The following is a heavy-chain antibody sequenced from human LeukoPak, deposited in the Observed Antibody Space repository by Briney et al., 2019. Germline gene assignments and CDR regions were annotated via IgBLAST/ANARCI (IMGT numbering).Heavy chain of an antibody. CDR3: ARDSGTYCSGGSCYVNWFDP. V-gene: IGHV4-4*02. Sequence: ASETLSLTCAVSGGSIRSSTWWSWVRQPPGKGLEWIGEIYHSGSTTYNPSLKSRVTISVDKSKNHFSLKLNSVTAADTAVYYCARDSGTYCSGGSCYVNWFDPWGPGTLVTVSS. CDR2: IYHSGST. CDR1: GGSIRSSTW. J-gene: IGHJ5*02. D-gene: IGHD2-15*01.